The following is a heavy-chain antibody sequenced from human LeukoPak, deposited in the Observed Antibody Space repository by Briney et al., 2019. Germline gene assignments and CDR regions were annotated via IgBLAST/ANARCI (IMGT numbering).Heavy chain of an antibody. CDR3: AKDRIAVAGTDY. CDR2: INQDGSLK. Sequence: PGGSLRLSCAASGFTFSSYWMTWVRQAPGKGLEWVANINQDGSLKYYVDSVKGRLTISRDNAKNTLYLQMNSLRAEDTAVYYCAKDRIAVAGTDYWGQGTLVTVSS. J-gene: IGHJ4*02. D-gene: IGHD6-19*01. CDR1: GFTFSSYW. V-gene: IGHV3-7*03.